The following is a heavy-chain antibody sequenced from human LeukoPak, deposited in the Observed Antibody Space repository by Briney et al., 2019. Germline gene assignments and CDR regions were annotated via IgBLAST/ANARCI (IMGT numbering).Heavy chain of an antibody. Sequence: SETLSLTCTVSGGSISSYYWSWIRQPPGKGLEWIGYIYYSGSTNYNPSLKSRVTISVDTSKNQFSLKLSSVTAADTAVYYCARSYDFRSGYDAFDIWGQETMVTVSP. V-gene: IGHV4-59*01. J-gene: IGHJ3*02. CDR2: IYYSGST. D-gene: IGHD3-3*01. CDR1: GGSISSYY. CDR3: ARSYDFRSGYDAFDI.